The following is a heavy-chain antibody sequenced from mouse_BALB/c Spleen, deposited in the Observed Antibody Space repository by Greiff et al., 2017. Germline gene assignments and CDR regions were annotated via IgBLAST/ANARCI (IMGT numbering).Heavy chain of an antibody. D-gene: IGHD1-3*01. Sequence: LKQPGSELVRPGASVKLSCKASGYTFTSYWMHWVKQRPGQGLEWIGNIYPGSGSTNYDEKFKSKATLTVDTSSSTAYMQLSSLTSEDSAVYYCTRSGSSGYWGQGTTLTVSS. CDR1: GYTFTSYW. CDR2: IYPGSGST. J-gene: IGHJ2*01. V-gene: IGHV1S22*01. CDR3: TRSGSSGY.